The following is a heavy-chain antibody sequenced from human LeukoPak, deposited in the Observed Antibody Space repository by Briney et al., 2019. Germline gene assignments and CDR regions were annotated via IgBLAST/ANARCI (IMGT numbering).Heavy chain of an antibody. CDR1: GFTFSSYW. CDR3: AKDRPKYYYDSSGPGPSFAFDI. V-gene: IGHV3-7*01. D-gene: IGHD3-22*01. Sequence: GGSLRLSCAASGFTFSSYWMSWVRQAPGKGLEWVANIKQDGSEKYYVDSVKGRFTISRDNAKNSLYLQMNSLRAEDTAVYYCAKDRPKYYYDSSGPGPSFAFDIWGQGTMVTVSS. J-gene: IGHJ3*02. CDR2: IKQDGSEK.